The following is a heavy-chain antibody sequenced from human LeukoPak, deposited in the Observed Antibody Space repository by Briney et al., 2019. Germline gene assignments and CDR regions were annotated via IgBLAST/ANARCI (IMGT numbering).Heavy chain of an antibody. CDR1: GFTFSDSY. Sequence: GGSLRLSCAASGFTFSDSYMSWIRQAPGKGLEWVSYSTSSYTNYAESVKGRFTISGDNAKNSLYLQMNSLRAEDTAVYYCARGIYYFDSWGQGTLVTVSS. CDR2: STSSYT. CDR3: ARGIYYFDS. D-gene: IGHD5-12*01. J-gene: IGHJ4*02. V-gene: IGHV3-11*03.